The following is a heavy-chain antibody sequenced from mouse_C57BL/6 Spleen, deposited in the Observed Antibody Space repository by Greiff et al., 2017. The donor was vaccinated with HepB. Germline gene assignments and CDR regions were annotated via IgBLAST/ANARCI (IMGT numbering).Heavy chain of an antibody. J-gene: IGHJ3*01. D-gene: IGHD3-2*02. CDR1: GYTFTDYE. Sequence: QVQLKESGAELVRPGASVTLSCKASGYTFTDYEMHWVKQTPVHGLEWIGAIDPETGGTAYNQKFKGKAILTADKSSSTAYMERRSLTSEDSAVYYCTIPRQLRRRVFAYWGQGTLVTGAA. CDR3: TIPRQLRRRVFAY. V-gene: IGHV1-15*01. CDR2: IDPETGGT.